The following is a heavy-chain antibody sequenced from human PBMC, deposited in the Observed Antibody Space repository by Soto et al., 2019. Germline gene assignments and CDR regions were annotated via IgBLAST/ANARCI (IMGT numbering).Heavy chain of an antibody. J-gene: IGHJ6*02. CDR3: AKNNREDYKYHFYGMDV. V-gene: IGHV3-21*01. CDR1: GFTFSSYV. D-gene: IGHD4-4*01. CDR2: ISRSSSSI. Sequence: EMQLVESGGGLVKPGGSLRLSCAASGFTFSSYVMNWVRQAPGKGLEWVASISRSSSSIYYGDSVKGRFTISRDDAKKSLYLEMNSLRADDTAVYYCAKNNREDYKYHFYGMDVWGQGTTVTVSS.